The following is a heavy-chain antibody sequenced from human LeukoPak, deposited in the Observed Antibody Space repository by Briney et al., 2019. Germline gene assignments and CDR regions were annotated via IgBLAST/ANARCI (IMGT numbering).Heavy chain of an antibody. V-gene: IGHV3-23*01. CDR2: ISGSGGST. J-gene: IGHJ4*02. Sequence: PGGSLRLSCAASGFTFSSYAMSWVRQAPGKGLEWVSAISGSGGSTYYADSVKGRFTISRDNSKNTLYLQMNSLRAEDTAVYYCAKFPGYYDSGGYRLWGQGTLVTVSS. D-gene: IGHD3-22*01. CDR3: AKFPGYYDSGGYRL. CDR1: GFTFSSYA.